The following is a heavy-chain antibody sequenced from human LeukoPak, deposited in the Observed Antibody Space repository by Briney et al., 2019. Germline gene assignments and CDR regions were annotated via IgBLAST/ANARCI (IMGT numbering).Heavy chain of an antibody. D-gene: IGHD3-10*01. CDR3: ARASWETAGPPSGVWFDP. Sequence: PSETLSLTCAVYGGSFSGYYWSWIRQPPGKGLEGIGEINHSGSTNYNPSLKSRVTISVDTSKNQFSLKLSSVTAADTAVYYCARASWETAGPPSGVWFDPWGQGTLVTVSS. J-gene: IGHJ5*02. CDR2: INHSGST. CDR1: GGSFSGYY. V-gene: IGHV4-34*01.